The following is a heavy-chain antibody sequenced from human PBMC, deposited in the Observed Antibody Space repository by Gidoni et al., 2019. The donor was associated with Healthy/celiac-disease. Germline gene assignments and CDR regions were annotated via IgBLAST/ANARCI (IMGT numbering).Heavy chain of an antibody. CDR3: ARYYDFWSGGYGMDV. CDR1: GSPFTGYY. D-gene: IGHD3-3*01. J-gene: IGHJ6*02. Sequence: QVQLVQSGAEVKKPGASVKVSCKASGSPFTGYYMHWVRQAPGQGLEWMGWINPNSGGTNYAQKFQGWVTMTRDTSISTAYMELSRLRSDDTAVYYCARYYDFWSGGYGMDVWGQGTTVTVSS. V-gene: IGHV1-2*04. CDR2: INPNSGGT.